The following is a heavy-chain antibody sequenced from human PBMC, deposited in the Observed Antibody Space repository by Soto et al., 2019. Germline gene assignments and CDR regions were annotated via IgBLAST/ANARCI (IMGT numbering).Heavy chain of an antibody. CDR2: ISHDGSEK. CDR1: GFTFSNYA. J-gene: IGHJ6*02. CDR3: ARAAAYFYHYYYAMDV. V-gene: IGHV3-30-3*01. Sequence: VQLLESGGGLVQPGGSLRLSCTASGFTFSNYAMDWVRQAPGKGLEWVAVISHDGSEKYYGDSVKGRFTISRDNPKNTVYLQMNSLRPEDTAVYYCARAAAYFYHYYYAMDVWGQGTAVTVSS. D-gene: IGHD6-13*01.